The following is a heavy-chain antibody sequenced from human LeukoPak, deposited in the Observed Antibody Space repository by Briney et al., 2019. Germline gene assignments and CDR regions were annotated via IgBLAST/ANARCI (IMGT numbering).Heavy chain of an antibody. CDR2: ISWNSGSI. CDR1: GFTFDDYA. Sequence: PGGSLRLSCAASGFTFDDYAMHWVRQAPGKGLEWVSGISWNSGSIGYADSVKGRFTISRDNAKNSLYLQMNSLRAEDTALYYCAKDMDTVGDYVSDWGQGTLVTVSS. J-gene: IGHJ4*02. V-gene: IGHV3-9*01. CDR3: AKDMDTVGDYVSD. D-gene: IGHD4-17*01.